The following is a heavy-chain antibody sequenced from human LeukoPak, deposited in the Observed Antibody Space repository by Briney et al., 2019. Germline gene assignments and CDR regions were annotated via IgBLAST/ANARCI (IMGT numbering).Heavy chain of an antibody. D-gene: IGHD3-22*01. V-gene: IGHV1-18*01. CDR1: GGTFSSYA. CDR3: ARHRGGYNDY. CDR2: ISAYNGNT. Sequence: GSSVKVSCKASGGTFSSYAISWVRQAPGQGLEWMGWISAYNGNTNYAQKLQGRVTMTTDTSTSTAYMELRSLRSDDTAVYYCARHRGGYNDYWGQGTLVTVSS. J-gene: IGHJ4*02.